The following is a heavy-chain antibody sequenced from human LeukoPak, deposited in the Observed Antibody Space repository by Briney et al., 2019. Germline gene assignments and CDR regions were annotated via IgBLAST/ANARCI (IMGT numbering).Heavy chain of an antibody. Sequence: GGSLRLSCAASGFTFSSYWMSWVRQAPGKGLEWVANIKQDGSEKYYVDSVKGRFTISRDNSKNTLYLQMNSLRAEDTAVYYCARDSSSFGLDIWGQGTLVTVSS. J-gene: IGHJ4*02. V-gene: IGHV3-7*01. D-gene: IGHD6-13*01. CDR3: ARDSSSFGLDI. CDR1: GFTFSSYW. CDR2: IKQDGSEK.